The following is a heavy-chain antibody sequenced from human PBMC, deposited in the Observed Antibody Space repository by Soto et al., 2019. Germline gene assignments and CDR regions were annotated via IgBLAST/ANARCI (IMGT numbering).Heavy chain of an antibody. Sequence: QVQLVQSGAEVKKPGASVKVSCKASGYTFTSYGISWVRQAPGQGLEWMGWISAYNGNTNYSQKLQGRVTLNTDTSTSTAYMELRSLRADDTAVYYCARDFKAVAGIYYYYGMDVWGQGTTVTVSS. CDR1: GYTFTSYG. J-gene: IGHJ6*02. CDR3: ARDFKAVAGIYYYYGMDV. D-gene: IGHD6-19*01. V-gene: IGHV1-18*04. CDR2: ISAYNGNT.